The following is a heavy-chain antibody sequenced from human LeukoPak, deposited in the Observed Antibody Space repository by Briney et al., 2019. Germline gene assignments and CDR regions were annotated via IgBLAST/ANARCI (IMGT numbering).Heavy chain of an antibody. CDR2: IYSSGNT. CDR3: ARVRVSVAGHDY. Sequence: GGSLRLSCAASGFTVSSNYMSWVRQAPGKGLERVSVIYSSGNTYYADSVKGRFTISRDNSKNTLYLQMSSLRDEDTAVYYCARVRVSVAGHDYWGQGTLVTVSS. J-gene: IGHJ4*02. D-gene: IGHD6-19*01. V-gene: IGHV3-66*01. CDR1: GFTVSSNY.